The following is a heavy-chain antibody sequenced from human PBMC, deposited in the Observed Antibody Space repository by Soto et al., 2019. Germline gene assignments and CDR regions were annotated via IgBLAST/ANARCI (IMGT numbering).Heavy chain of an antibody. Sequence: SETLSLSCTVSGGSISSYYWSWIRQPPGKGLEWIGYIYYSGSTNYNPSLKSRVTISVDTSRNQSSLKLSSVTAADTAVYYCARRYDASFDYWGQGTLGTVSS. CDR3: ARRYDASFDY. CDR2: IYYSGST. CDR1: GGSISSYY. J-gene: IGHJ4*02. D-gene: IGHD3-3*01. V-gene: IGHV4-59*01.